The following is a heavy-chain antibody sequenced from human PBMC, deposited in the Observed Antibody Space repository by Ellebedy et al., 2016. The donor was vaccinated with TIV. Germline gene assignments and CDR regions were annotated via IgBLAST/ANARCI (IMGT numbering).Heavy chain of an antibody. V-gene: IGHV1-18*01. J-gene: IGHJ4*02. CDR2: ISAYNGNT. Sequence: AASVKVSCKASGYTFSSYGISWVRQAPGQGLEWMGWISAYNGNTNYAQKLQGRVTITTDTSTSTAYMELRSLRSDDTAVYYCARVSGSYYKSSSSAYFDYWGQGTLVTVSS. CDR3: ARVSGSYYKSSSSAYFDY. CDR1: GYTFSSYG. D-gene: IGHD1-26*01.